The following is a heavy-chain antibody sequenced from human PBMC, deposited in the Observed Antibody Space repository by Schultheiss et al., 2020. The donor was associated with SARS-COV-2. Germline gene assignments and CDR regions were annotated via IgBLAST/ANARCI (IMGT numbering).Heavy chain of an antibody. CDR2: IYYTGST. CDR3: AKAYRITIFDSFDY. D-gene: IGHD3-3*01. CDR1: GGSISSSNW. J-gene: IGHJ4*02. V-gene: IGHV4-4*02. Sequence: SETLSLTCAVSGGSISSSNWWSWVRQPPGKGLEWIGYIYYTGSTNYNPSLNSRVTISVDTSKNQFSLKLSSVTAADTAVYYCAKAYRITIFDSFDYWGQGTLVTVSS.